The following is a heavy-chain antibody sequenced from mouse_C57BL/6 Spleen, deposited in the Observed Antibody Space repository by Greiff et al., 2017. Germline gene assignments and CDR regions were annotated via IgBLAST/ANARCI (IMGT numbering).Heavy chain of an antibody. CDR2: ISNGGGST. V-gene: IGHV5-12*01. J-gene: IGHJ2*01. D-gene: IGHD2-12*01. Sequence: EVKVVESGGGLVQPGGSLKLSCAASGFTFSDYYMYWVRQTPEKRLEWVAYISNGGGSTYYPDTVKGRFTLSRDSAKNTLYLQMSRLKSEDTAMYYCARDDGDYWGQGTTLTVSS. CDR1: GFTFSDYY. CDR3: ARDDGDY.